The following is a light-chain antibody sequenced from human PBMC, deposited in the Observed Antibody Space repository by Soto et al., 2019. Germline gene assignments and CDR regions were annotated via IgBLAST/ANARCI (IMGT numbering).Light chain of an antibody. CDR3: HQYGSSPYT. CDR1: QSVSSSSY. V-gene: IGKV3-20*01. CDR2: GAS. Sequence: EIVLTQSPGTLSLSPGERATLSCRASQSVSSSSYLAWYQQKPGQAPRLLIYGASSRATGIPDRFSGSGSGTDFTLTISRLEPEDFAVYYCHQYGSSPYTFGQGTKLEIK. J-gene: IGKJ2*01.